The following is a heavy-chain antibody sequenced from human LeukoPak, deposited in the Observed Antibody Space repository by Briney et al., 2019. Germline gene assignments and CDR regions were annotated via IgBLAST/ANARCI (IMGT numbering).Heavy chain of an antibody. CDR2: IFYRGKT. J-gene: IGHJ4*02. V-gene: IGHV4-39*01. Sequence: PSETLSLTCTVSGDSIITDNNFWTWIRQPPGKGLEWIGTIFYRGKTYYNPSLRSRVSLSVDTSKNQFSLGLSSVTAADTAVYYCARHPSGSAFAFWGQGTLVTVSS. CDR1: GDSIITDNNF. CDR3: ARHPSGSAFAF. D-gene: IGHD3-3*01.